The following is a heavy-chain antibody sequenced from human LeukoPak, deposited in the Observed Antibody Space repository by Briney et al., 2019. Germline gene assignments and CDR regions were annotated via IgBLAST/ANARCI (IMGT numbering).Heavy chain of an antibody. CDR2: IYYNGIT. CDR1: GGSINSYY. Sequence: SDTLSLTCTVSGGSINSYYWTWIRQPPGKGLEWIACIYYNGITNYKSSLESRLTISVDTSKNQFSLRLRSVTAADTAVYYCARQNPPGSKKGWFDPWGRGTLVTVSS. CDR3: ARQNPPGSKKGWFDP. V-gene: IGHV4-59*08. D-gene: IGHD6-25*01. J-gene: IGHJ5*02.